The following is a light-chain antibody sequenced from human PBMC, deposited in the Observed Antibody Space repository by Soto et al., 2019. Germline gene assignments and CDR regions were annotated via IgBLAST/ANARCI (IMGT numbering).Light chain of an antibody. J-gene: IGLJ1*01. CDR3: YSFAASSSSYI. CDR2: DVT. CDR1: SGDVGGSDS. Sequence: QSALTQPRSVSGSRGQSVTVSCAGTSGDVGGSDSVSWYQQHPGKAPKLILYDVTKWPSGVPDRFSGSKSGNTASLTISGLQAEDEADYYCYSFAASSSSYIFGTGTKVTVL. V-gene: IGLV2-11*01.